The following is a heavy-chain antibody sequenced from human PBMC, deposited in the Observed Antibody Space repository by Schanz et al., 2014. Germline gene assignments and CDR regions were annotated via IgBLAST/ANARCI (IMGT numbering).Heavy chain of an antibody. CDR2: IYSGDNT. Sequence: EMQLVESGGGLIQPGGSLRLSCAASGFTVTSYYMSWVRQAPGKGLEWVSVIYSGDNTYYVDSVKGRFTISRDNSKNTVYLQMDSLRAEDTAVYFCASLIGTTSAHFYGMDVWGQGTTVTVSS. CDR3: ASLIGTTSAHFYGMDV. D-gene: IGHD1-7*01. V-gene: IGHV3-53*01. J-gene: IGHJ6*02. CDR1: GFTVTSYY.